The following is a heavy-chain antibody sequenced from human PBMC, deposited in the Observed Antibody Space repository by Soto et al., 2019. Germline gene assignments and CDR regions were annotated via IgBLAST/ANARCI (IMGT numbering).Heavy chain of an antibody. D-gene: IGHD3-10*01. CDR2: IYYSGST. Sequence: SETLSLTCTVSGGSISSSSYYWGWIRQPPGKGLEWIGSIYYSGSTYYNPSLKSRVTISVDTSKNQFSLKLSSVTAADTAVYYCARDGLGDAFDIWGQGTMVTVSS. J-gene: IGHJ3*02. CDR3: ARDGLGDAFDI. CDR1: GGSISSSSYY. V-gene: IGHV4-39*07.